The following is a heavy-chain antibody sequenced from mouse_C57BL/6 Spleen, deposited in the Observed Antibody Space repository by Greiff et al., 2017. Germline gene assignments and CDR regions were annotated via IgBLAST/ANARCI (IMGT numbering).Heavy chain of an antibody. V-gene: IGHV1-39*01. CDR2: INPNYGTT. Sequence: VQLQQSGPELVKPGASVKISCKASGYSFTDYNMNWVKQSNGKSLEWIGVINPNYGTTSYNQKFKGKATLTVDQSSTTADMQLNSLTSADSAVYEGASSGQLSQCAYWGQGTPVTVSA. CDR1: GYSFTDYN. D-gene: IGHD3-2*02. J-gene: IGHJ3*01. CDR3: ASSGQLSQCAY.